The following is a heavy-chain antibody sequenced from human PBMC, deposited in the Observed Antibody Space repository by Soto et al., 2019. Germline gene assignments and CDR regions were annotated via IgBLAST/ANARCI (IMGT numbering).Heavy chain of an antibody. CDR2: ISYDGSNK. CDR3: AKSGAPRLYYYYGMDV. J-gene: IGHJ6*02. CDR1: GFTFSSYG. Sequence: PGGSLRLSCAASGFTFSSYGMHWVRQAPGKGLEWVAVISYDGSNKYYADSVKGRFTISRDNSKNTLYLQMNSLRAEDTAVYYCAKSGAPRLYYYYGMDVWGQGTTVTVYS. D-gene: IGHD3-10*01. V-gene: IGHV3-30*18.